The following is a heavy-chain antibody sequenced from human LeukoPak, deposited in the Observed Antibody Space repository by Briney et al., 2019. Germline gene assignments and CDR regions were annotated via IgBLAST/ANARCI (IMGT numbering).Heavy chain of an antibody. CDR1: GGSISSYY. CDR2: IYYSGTT. D-gene: IGHD6-13*01. Sequence: SETLSLTCTVSGGSISSYYWSWIRQSPQKGLEWIGYIYYSGTTTYNPSFKSRVTISVDTSKNQFSLRLSSVTAADTAVYYCVRHASGYDAFDIWGQGTMVTVSS. J-gene: IGHJ3*02. V-gene: IGHV4-59*08. CDR3: VRHASGYDAFDI.